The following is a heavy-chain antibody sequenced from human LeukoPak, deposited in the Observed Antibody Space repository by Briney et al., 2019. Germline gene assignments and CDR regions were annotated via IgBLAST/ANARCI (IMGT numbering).Heavy chain of an antibody. CDR3: FTGSAYSYDS. V-gene: IGHV3-30*01. CDR2: TSPDGNEK. CDR1: GLTFRRYA. J-gene: IGHJ5*01. D-gene: IGHD3-22*01. Sequence: GGPLRLPYGASGLTFRRYAMLWVRPAPGKGLDWVAVTSPDGNEKYYADSVKGRFTITRDNSKNTVFLQMNSLSTEDTAVYSCFTGSAYSYDSWGQGTLVTVSS.